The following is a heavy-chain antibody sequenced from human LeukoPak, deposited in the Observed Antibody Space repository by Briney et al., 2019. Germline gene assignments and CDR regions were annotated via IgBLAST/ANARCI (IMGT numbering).Heavy chain of an antibody. Sequence: SETLSLTCTVSGGSISSSSYYWGWIRQPPGKGLEWIGSIYYSGSTYYNPSLKSRVTISVDTSKNQFSLKLSSVTAADTAVYYCARTPAVAGNLFDYWGQGTLITVSS. CDR2: IYYSGST. CDR3: ARTPAVAGNLFDY. D-gene: IGHD6-19*01. CDR1: GGSISSSSYY. J-gene: IGHJ4*02. V-gene: IGHV4-39*07.